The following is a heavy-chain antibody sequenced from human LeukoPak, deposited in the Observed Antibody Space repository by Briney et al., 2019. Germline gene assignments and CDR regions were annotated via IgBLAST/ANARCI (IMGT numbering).Heavy chain of an antibody. D-gene: IGHD4-23*01. CDR3: ARDTGTVVDY. Sequence: SETLSLTCTVSGGAISTYYWSWIRQPPGKGLEWIGYIYYSGSTNYNPSLKSRVTTSVDTSKNQFSLKLSSVTAADTAVYYCARDTGTVVDYWGQGTLVTVSS. CDR1: GGAISTYY. J-gene: IGHJ4*02. CDR2: IYYSGST. V-gene: IGHV4-59*01.